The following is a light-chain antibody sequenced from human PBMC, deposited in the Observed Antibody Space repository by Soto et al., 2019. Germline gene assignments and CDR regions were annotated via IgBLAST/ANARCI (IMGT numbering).Light chain of an antibody. Sequence: EIVMTQSPATLSVSPGERATLSYSASQSVSSNLAWYQQKPGQAPRLLIYGASTRATGIPARFSGSGSGTEFTLTISSLQSEDFAIYFCQQYNNWPPDRTFGQGTKVEIK. CDR2: GAS. J-gene: IGKJ1*01. CDR1: QSVSSN. V-gene: IGKV3-15*01. CDR3: QQYNNWPPDRT.